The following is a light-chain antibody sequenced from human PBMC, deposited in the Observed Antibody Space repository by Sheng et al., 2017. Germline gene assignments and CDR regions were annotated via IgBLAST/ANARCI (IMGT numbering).Light chain of an antibody. CDR1: QSVSSTY. V-gene: IGKV3-20*01. CDR2: GVS. CDR3: QQCGTTLYT. Sequence: EIVLTQSPGTLSMSPGERATLSCRASQSVSSTYLSWYQQRPGQAPRLLIYGVSSRATGIPDRFSGSGSGTDFTLTISRLEPEDFGVFYCQQCGTTLYTFGQGTKLEIK. J-gene: IGKJ2*01.